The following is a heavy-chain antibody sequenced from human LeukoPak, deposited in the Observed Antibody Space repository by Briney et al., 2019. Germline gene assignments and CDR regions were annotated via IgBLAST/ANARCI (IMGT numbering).Heavy chain of an antibody. Sequence: GGSLRLTCAASGFTFSDYYMSWIRQAPGKGLEWVSYISSSGSTIYYADSVKGRFTISRDNAKNSLYLQMNSLRAEDTAVYYCAREYSSEYYFDYWGQGTLVTVSS. J-gene: IGHJ4*02. CDR3: AREYSSEYYFDY. V-gene: IGHV3-11*01. CDR1: GFTFSDYY. D-gene: IGHD5-12*01. CDR2: ISSSGSTI.